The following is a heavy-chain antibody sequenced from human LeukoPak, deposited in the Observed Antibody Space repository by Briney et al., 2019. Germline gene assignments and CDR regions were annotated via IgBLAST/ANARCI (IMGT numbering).Heavy chain of an antibody. CDR2: IYHSGGT. J-gene: IGHJ4*02. Sequence: SQTLSLTCAVSGGSISSGGYSGSWIRQPPGKGLEWIGYIYHSGGTYYNPSLESRVTISVDRSKNQFSLKLSSVTAADTAVYYCARGRMATVGGYYFDYWGQGTLVTVSP. CDR1: GGSISSGGYS. D-gene: IGHD5-24*01. V-gene: IGHV4-30-2*01. CDR3: ARGRMATVGGYYFDY.